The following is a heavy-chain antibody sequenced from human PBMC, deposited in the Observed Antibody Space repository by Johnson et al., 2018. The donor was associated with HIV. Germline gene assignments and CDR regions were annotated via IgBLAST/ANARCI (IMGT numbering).Heavy chain of an antibody. CDR2: IRYDGSKK. CDR3: AKEGLI. Sequence: VQVVESGGGVVQPGGSLRLSCGASGFSFSTYGMHWVRQAPGKGLEWLAFIRYDGSKKYYADSVKGRFTISRDNSKNTLHLQMNSLRTEDTAVYYCAKEGLIWGQGTMVTVSS. CDR1: GFSFSTYG. J-gene: IGHJ3*02. D-gene: IGHD3/OR15-3a*01. V-gene: IGHV3-30*02.